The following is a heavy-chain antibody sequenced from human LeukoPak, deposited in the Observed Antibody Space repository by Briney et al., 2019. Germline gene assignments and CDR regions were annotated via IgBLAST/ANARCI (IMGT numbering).Heavy chain of an antibody. CDR3: ARDTGYGMDV. CDR2: IKQDGSEK. J-gene: IGHJ6*04. CDR1: GFTFSSYW. Sequence: GGSLRLSCAASGFTFSSYWMNWVRHAPGRGLEWVANIKQDGSEKYYVDSVKARFTVSRDNAKNSLYLQMNSLRAEDTAVHYCARDTGYGMDVWGKGTTVTVSS. V-gene: IGHV3-7*03. D-gene: IGHD1-14*01.